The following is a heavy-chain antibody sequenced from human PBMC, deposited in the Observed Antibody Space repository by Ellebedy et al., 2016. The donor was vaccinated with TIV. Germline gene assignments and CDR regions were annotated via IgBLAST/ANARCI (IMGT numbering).Heavy chain of an antibody. CDR1: GGSISSSSYY. J-gene: IGHJ6*02. V-gene: IGHV4-39*01. CDR2: IYYSGST. Sequence: MPGGSLRLSCTVSGGSISSSSYYWGWIRQPPGKGLEWIGSIYYSGSTYYNPSLKSRVTISVDTSKNQFSLKLSSVTAADTAVYYCARGSGDWFRYYYYGMDVWGQGTTVTVSS. D-gene: IGHD3-9*01. CDR3: ARGSGDWFRYYYYGMDV.